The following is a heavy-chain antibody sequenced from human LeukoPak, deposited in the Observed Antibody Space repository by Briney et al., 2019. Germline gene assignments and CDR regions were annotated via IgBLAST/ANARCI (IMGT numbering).Heavy chain of an antibody. D-gene: IGHD6-25*01. CDR2: ISAQNGNT. CDR3: ARESNGGYGFDY. V-gene: IGHV1-18*01. J-gene: IGHJ4*02. Sequence: ASVKVSCKSSGYMFTSHGIHWLRQAPGQGLEWMGWISAQNGNTSYVQHLLGRVTMTRDTSATTAYMELRSLKSDDTAVYYCARESNGGYGFDYWGQGTKVTVAS. CDR1: GYMFTSHG.